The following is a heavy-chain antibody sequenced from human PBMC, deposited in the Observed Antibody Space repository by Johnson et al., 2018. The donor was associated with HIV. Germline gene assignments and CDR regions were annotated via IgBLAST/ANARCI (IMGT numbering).Heavy chain of an antibody. Sequence: VQLVESGGTLVQPDRSLRLSCAASGFTFSSYWMHWVRQAPGKGLVWVSRINSDGSNTKYADSVKGRFTISRDNAKNSLYLQMNSLRAEDTAVYYCARDWGGDGSGGSCYGDAFDIWGQGTRVTVSS. CDR3: ARDWGGDGSGGSCYGDAFDI. CDR1: GFTFSSYW. CDR2: INSDGSNT. V-gene: IGHV3-74*03. J-gene: IGHJ3*02. D-gene: IGHD2-15*01.